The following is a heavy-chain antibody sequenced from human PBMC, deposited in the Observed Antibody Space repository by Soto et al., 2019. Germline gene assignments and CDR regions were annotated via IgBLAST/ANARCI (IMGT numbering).Heavy chain of an antibody. CDR1: GFTFSNAW. D-gene: IGHD3-10*01. J-gene: IGHJ4*02. CDR3: TTDTPSQLWFGELLYQYYFDY. V-gene: IGHV3-15*01. CDR2: IKSKTDGGTT. Sequence: GGSLRLSCAASGFTFSNAWMSWVRQAPGKGLEWVGRIKSKTDGGTTDYAAPVKGRFTISRDDSKNTLYLQMNSLKTEDTAVYYCTTDTPSQLWFGELLYQYYFDYWGQGTLVTVSS.